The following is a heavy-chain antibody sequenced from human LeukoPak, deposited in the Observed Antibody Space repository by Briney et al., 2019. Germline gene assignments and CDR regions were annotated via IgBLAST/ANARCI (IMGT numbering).Heavy chain of an antibody. D-gene: IGHD3-10*01. J-gene: IGHJ5*02. V-gene: IGHV3-48*01. CDR2: ISGSSSTI. CDR1: GLPFSRYS. CDR3: ARGASGSYYNWLDP. Sequence: GGSLKLSCAPPGLPFSRYSMNWVRQAPGMGLEWVSYISGSSSTIYYADSVKGRFTISRDNANNSLYLQMHSLRGEDTAVYYCARGASGSYYNWLDPWGQGIVVAVSS.